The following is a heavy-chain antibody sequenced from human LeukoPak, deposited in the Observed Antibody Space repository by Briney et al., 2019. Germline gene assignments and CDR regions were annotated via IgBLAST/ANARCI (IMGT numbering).Heavy chain of an antibody. Sequence: PSETLPLTCAVYGGSFSGYYWSWIRQPPGKGLEWIGEINHSGSTNYNPSLKSRVTISVDTSKNQFSLKLSSVTAADTAVYYCARAMTTVTTRWGQADYWGQGTLVTVSS. D-gene: IGHD4-17*01. CDR3: ARAMTTVTTRWGQADY. J-gene: IGHJ4*02. CDR1: GGSFSGYY. CDR2: INHSGST. V-gene: IGHV4-34*01.